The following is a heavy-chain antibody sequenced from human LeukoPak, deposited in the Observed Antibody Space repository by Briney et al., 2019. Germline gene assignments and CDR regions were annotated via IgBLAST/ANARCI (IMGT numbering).Heavy chain of an antibody. CDR2: IIPIFGTA. CDR3: ASESYDYYDSSGPRHFDY. J-gene: IGHJ4*02. D-gene: IGHD3-22*01. V-gene: IGHV1-69*05. Sequence: ASVMVSCKASGGTFSSYAISWVRQAPGQGLEWMGGIIPIFGTANYAQKFQGRVTITTDESTSTAYMELSSLRSEDTAVYYCASESYDYYDSSGPRHFDYWGQGTLVTVSS. CDR1: GGTFSSYA.